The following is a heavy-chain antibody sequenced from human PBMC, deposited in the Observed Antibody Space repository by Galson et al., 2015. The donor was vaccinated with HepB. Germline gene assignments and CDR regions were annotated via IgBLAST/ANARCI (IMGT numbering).Heavy chain of an antibody. V-gene: IGHV3-30-3*01. D-gene: IGHD3-10*01. CDR3: AKGVGSYYNVLDY. CDR1: GFTFSSYA. CDR2: ISYDGSNK. Sequence: SLRLSCAASGFTFSSYAMHWVRQAPGKGLEWVAVISYDGSNKYYADSVKGRFTISRDNSKNTLYLQMNSLRAEDTAVYYCAKGVGSYYNVLDYWGQGTLVTVSS. J-gene: IGHJ4*02.